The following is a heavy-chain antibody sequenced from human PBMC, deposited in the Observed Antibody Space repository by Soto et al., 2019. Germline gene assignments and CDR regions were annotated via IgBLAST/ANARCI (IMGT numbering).Heavy chain of an antibody. CDR3: AREGPSGGMDV. CDR1: GGSISSSSYY. Sequence: SETLSLTCTVSGGSISSSSYYWGWIRQPPGKGLEWIGSIYYSGSTNYNPSLKSRVTISVDTSKNQFSLKLSSVTSADTAVYYCAREGPSGGMDVWGQGTTVTVSS. J-gene: IGHJ6*02. CDR2: IYYSGST. V-gene: IGHV4-39*07.